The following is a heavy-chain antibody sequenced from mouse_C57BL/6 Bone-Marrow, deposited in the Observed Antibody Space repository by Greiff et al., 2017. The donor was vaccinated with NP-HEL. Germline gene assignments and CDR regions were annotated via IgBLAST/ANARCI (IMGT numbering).Heavy chain of an antibody. Sequence: QVQLQQSGAELVRPGTSVKVSCKASGYAFTNYLIEWVKQRPGQGLEWIGVINPGSGGTNYNEKFKGKATLTADKSSSTAYMQLSSLTSEDSAVYFCARRDYGSSSPFAYWGQGTLVTVSA. CDR1: GYAFTNYL. V-gene: IGHV1-54*01. CDR2: INPGSGGT. D-gene: IGHD1-1*01. J-gene: IGHJ3*01. CDR3: ARRDYGSSSPFAY.